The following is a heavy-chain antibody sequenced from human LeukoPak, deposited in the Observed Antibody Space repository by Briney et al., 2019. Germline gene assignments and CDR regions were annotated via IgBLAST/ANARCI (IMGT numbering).Heavy chain of an antibody. Sequence: GASVKVSCKASGGTFSSYAISWVRQAPGQGLEWMGGIIPIFGTAIYAQKFQGRVTITADESTSTAYMELSSLRSEDTAVDYCARDKGSSRGYSYGYVYWGQGTLVTVSS. CDR1: GGTFSSYA. J-gene: IGHJ4*02. CDR2: IIPIFGTA. D-gene: IGHD5-18*01. V-gene: IGHV1-69*13. CDR3: ARDKGSSRGYSYGYVY.